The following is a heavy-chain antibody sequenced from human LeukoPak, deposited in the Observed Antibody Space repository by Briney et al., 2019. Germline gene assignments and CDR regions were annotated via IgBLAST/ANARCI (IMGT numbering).Heavy chain of an antibody. CDR2: IYPGDSDT. CDR1: GYSFSNYW. CDR3: ATPATAYSLFDY. D-gene: IGHD3-9*01. J-gene: IGHJ4*02. V-gene: IGHV5-51*01. Sequence: GESLKISCKGSGYSFSNYWIGWVRQMPGKGLEWMGLIYPGDSDTRYSPSFRGQVTISADKSISTAYLQWSSLKASDTAMYYCATPATAYSLFDYWGQGTLATVSS.